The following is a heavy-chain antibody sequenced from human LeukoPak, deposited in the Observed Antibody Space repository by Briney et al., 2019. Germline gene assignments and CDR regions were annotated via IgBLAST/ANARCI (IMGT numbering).Heavy chain of an antibody. J-gene: IGHJ3*02. CDR1: GYTFTDYY. CDR2: INPDSGGT. D-gene: IGHD3-22*01. CDR3: ARAGVWDYNDSSGYHNGAFDI. V-gene: IGHV1-2*02. Sequence: ASVKVSCKASGYTFTDYYMHWVRQAPGQGLEWMGWINPDSGGTNYAQRFQGRVTMTRDTSISTAYMELSRLRSGDTAFYYCARAGVWDYNDSSGYHNGAFDIWGQGTMVTVSS.